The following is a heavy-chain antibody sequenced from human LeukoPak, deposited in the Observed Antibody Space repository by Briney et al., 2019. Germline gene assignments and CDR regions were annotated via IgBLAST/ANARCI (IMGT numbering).Heavy chain of an antibody. CDR1: GFTFSTFA. CDR2: IFPSGGEI. CDR3: ATYRQVLLPFES. Sequence: GGSLRLSCAASGFTFSTFAMVWVRQPPGKGLEWVSSIFPSGGEIHYADSVRGRLTISRDNSKSTLSLQMNSLRAEDTAIYYCATYRQVLLPFESWGQGTLVTVSS. V-gene: IGHV3-23*01. J-gene: IGHJ4*02. D-gene: IGHD2-8*02.